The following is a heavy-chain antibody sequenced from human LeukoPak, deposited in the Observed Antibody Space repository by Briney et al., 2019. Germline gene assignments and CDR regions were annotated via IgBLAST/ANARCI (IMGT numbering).Heavy chain of an antibody. CDR3: ARDREFCISTSCYKPLDY. V-gene: IGHV3-74*01. CDR2: INTDGSST. D-gene: IGHD2-2*02. CDR1: GFTFSSFW. J-gene: IGHJ4*02. Sequence: GGSLRLSCAASGFTFSSFWMHWVRQAPGEGLVWASRINTDGSSTTYADSVKGRFTISRDNAKNTLYLQMNSLRAEDTAVYYCARDREFCISTSCYKPLDYWGQGTLVTVSS.